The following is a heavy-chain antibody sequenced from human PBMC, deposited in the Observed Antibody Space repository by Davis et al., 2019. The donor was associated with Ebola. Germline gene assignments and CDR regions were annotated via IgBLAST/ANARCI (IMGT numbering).Heavy chain of an antibody. CDR3: ARQGWSGYSLRHWLDP. CDR1: GYSISSGYY. D-gene: IGHD3-3*01. Sequence: MPSETLSLTCTVSGYSISSGYYWSWIRQPPGKGLEWIGHISYSGSTYYKSSLKSRVTISVDTSKNQFSLKLRSVTAADTAVYYCARQGWSGYSLRHWLDPWGRGTLVTVSS. J-gene: IGHJ5*02. V-gene: IGHV4-38-2*02. CDR2: ISYSGST.